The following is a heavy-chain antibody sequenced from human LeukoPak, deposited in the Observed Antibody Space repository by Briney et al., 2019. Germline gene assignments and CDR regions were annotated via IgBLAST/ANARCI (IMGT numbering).Heavy chain of an antibody. CDR1: GFTFSSYW. J-gene: IGHJ3*02. D-gene: IGHD2-2*01. Sequence: PGGSPRLSCAASGFTFSSYWMSWVRQAPGKGLEWVANIKQDGSEKYYVDSVKGRFTISRDNAKNSLYLQMNSLRAEDTAVYYCARVLVVVPAVYAFDIWGQGTMVTVSS. V-gene: IGHV3-7*03. CDR3: ARVLVVVPAVYAFDI. CDR2: IKQDGSEK.